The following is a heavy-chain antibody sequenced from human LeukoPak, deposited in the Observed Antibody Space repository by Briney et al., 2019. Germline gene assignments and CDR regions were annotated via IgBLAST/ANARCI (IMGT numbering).Heavy chain of an antibody. CDR2: ISWNSGSI. CDR1: GFTFDDYA. D-gene: IGHD1-26*01. Sequence: GRSLRLSCAASGFTFDDYAMHWVRQAPGKGLEWVSGISWNSGSIGYADSVKGRFTISRDNAKNSLYLQMNSLRAEDTALYYCAKNSRIGEWEGGMDVWGQGTTVTVSS. V-gene: IGHV3-9*01. J-gene: IGHJ6*02. CDR3: AKNSRIGEWEGGMDV.